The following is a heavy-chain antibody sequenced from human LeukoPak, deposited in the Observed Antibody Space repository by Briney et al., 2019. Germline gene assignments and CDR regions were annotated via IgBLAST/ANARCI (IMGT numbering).Heavy chain of an antibody. V-gene: IGHV1-2*02. CDR3: ARDGHGGNSFDY. J-gene: IGHJ4*02. D-gene: IGHD4-23*01. CDR1: GYTFTGYY. CDR2: INANGGGT. Sequence: ASVKVSCKASGYTFTGYYMHWVRQAPGQGLEWMGWINANGGGTDYAQKFQDRVTMTRDASISTAYMELSRLTSDDTAVYYCARDGHGGNSFDYWGQGTLVTVSS.